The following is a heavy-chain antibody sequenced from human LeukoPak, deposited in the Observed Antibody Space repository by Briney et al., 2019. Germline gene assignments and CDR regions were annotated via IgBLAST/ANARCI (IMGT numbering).Heavy chain of an antibody. V-gene: IGHV4-38-2*02. CDR2: IYHSGST. D-gene: IGHD2-15*01. CDR3: VRVTPYHLYCSGSTCYPRGVFYFDY. J-gene: IGHJ4*02. Sequence: SETLSLTCTVSGGSISSAYYWGWVRQPPGKGLEWIGNIYHSGSTDYNTSLKSRVTISVDTSKNQLSLKLSSVTAADTALYYCVRVTPYHLYCSGSTCYPRGVFYFDYWGQGTLVTVSS. CDR1: GGSISSAYY.